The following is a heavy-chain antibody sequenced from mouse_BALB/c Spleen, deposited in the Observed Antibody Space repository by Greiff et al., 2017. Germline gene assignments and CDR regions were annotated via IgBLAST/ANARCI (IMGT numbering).Heavy chain of an antibody. CDR2: ISYSGST. J-gene: IGHJ2*01. CDR3: ARRLPLFDY. D-gene: IGHD2-4*01. CDR1: GYSITSDYA. Sequence: EVKLQESGPGLVKPSQSLSLTCTVTGYSITSDYAWNWIRQFPGNKLEWMGYISYSGSTSYNPSLKSRISITRDTSKNQFFLQLNSVTTEDTATYYCARRLPLFDYWGQGTTLTVSS. V-gene: IGHV3-2*02.